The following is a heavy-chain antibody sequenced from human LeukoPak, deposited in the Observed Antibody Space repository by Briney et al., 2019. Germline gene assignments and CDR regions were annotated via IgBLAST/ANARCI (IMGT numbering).Heavy chain of an antibody. Sequence: SVKVSCKACGGTFSRYVISWVRQAPGQGSEWMGRIIPLLGIENYAQKFQGRVTITADKSTGTGYMELSSLGAEDTAVYYCARAGEDIVVVPEWFDPWGQGTLVTVSS. D-gene: IGHD2-2*01. V-gene: IGHV1-69*04. J-gene: IGHJ5*02. CDR3: ARAGEDIVVVPEWFDP. CDR2: IIPLLGIE. CDR1: GGTFSRYV.